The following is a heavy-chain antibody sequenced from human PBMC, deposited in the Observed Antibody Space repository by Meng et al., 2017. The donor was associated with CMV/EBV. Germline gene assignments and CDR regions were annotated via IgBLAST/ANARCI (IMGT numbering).Heavy chain of an antibody. J-gene: IGHJ4*02. D-gene: IGHD6-6*01. V-gene: IGHV1-69*02. CDR1: VGTFSSYT. Sequence: SVKVSCKASVGTFSSYTISWVRQAPGQGLEWMGRIIPILGIANYAQKFQGRVTITADKSTSTAYMELSSLRSEDTAVYYCASFEYSSSGADYWGQGTLVTVSS. CDR2: IIPILGIA. CDR3: ASFEYSSSGADY.